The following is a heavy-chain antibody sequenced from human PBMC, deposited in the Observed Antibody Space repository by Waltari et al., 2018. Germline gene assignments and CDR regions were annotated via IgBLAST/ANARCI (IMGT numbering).Heavy chain of an antibody. J-gene: IGHJ6*02. D-gene: IGHD4-17*01. CDR3: ARGQMPDYAKYYYGMDV. V-gene: IGHV4-34*01. Sequence: QVQLQQWGAGLLKPSETLSLTCAVYGGSFSGYYWSWIRQPPGKGLEWMGEINHSGSTNYNPSLKSRVTISVDTSKNQFSLKLSSVTAADTAVYYCARGQMPDYAKYYYGMDVWGQGTTVTVSS. CDR2: INHSGST. CDR1: GGSFSGYY.